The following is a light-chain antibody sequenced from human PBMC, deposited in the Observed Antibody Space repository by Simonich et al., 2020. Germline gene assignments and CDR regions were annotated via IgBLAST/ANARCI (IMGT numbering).Light chain of an antibody. Sequence: QSALTQPASFSGSPGQSITISCRGTSSDVGGYNYFSWYQQNPGKAPKLMLYDVSKRPSVVSNRFSGAKSGNTASLTIFGLQAEDEADYYCSSYTSSSLVVFGGGTKLTVL. V-gene: IGLV2-14*03. CDR3: SSYTSSSLVV. J-gene: IGLJ2*01. CDR2: DVS. CDR1: SSDVGGYNY.